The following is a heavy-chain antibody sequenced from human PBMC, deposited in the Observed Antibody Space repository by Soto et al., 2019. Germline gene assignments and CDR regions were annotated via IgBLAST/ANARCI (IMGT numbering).Heavy chain of an antibody. CDR1: GFTFSSYG. V-gene: IGHV3-33*01. CDR2: IWYDGSNK. J-gene: IGHJ4*02. D-gene: IGHD4-17*01. CDR3: ARADYGDYDY. Sequence: QVQLVESGGGVVQPGRSLRLSCAASGFTFSSYGMHWVRQAPGKGLEWVAVIWYDGSNKYYADSVKGRFTISRDNSKNTLYLQMNSLRAEDTAVYYCARADYGDYDYWVQGTLVTVSS.